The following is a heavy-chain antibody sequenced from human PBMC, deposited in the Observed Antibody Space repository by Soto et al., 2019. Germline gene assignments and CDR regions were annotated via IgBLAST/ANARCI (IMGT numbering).Heavy chain of an antibody. CDR2: ISPYDDDT. CDR3: ARGGYYDSSGSRNYHYYGMDV. CDR1: GYTFSSYG. Sequence: ASVKVSCKASGYTFSSYGISWLRQAPGQGLEWLGWISPYDDDTKYAQNLQGRVRMTTDTSTRTVYMDLRSLRSDDTAIYYCARGGYYDSSGSRNYHYYGMDVWGQGTTVTVSS. D-gene: IGHD3-22*01. J-gene: IGHJ6*02. V-gene: IGHV1-18*01.